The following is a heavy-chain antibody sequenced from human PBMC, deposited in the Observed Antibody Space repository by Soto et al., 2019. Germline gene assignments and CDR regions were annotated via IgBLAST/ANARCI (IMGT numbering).Heavy chain of an antibody. Sequence: PGGSLRLSCTGSGVAFSSHPMSWVRQAPERGLEWVSGISDGGDLTYNADSVRGRFTISRDNSKNTLFLQMNSLRVEDTAVYYCARRAFGSSRSFDIWGQGTMVTVSS. CDR2: ISDGGDLT. V-gene: IGHV3-23*01. CDR3: ARRAFGSSRSFDI. J-gene: IGHJ3*02. D-gene: IGHD6-6*01. CDR1: GVAFSSHP.